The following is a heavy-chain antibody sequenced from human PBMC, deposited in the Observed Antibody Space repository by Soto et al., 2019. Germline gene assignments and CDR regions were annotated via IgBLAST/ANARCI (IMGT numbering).Heavy chain of an antibody. D-gene: IGHD4-17*01. CDR1: GGSISSSSYY. V-gene: IGHV4-39*01. J-gene: IGHJ4*02. CDR3: ARLPDYGDYLFDY. CDR2: IYYSGST. Sequence: SSETLSLTCTVSGGSISSSSYYWGWIRQPPGKGLEWIGSIYYSGSTYYNPSLKSRVTISVDTSKNQFSLKLSSVTAADTAVYYCARLPDYGDYLFDYWGQGTLVTV.